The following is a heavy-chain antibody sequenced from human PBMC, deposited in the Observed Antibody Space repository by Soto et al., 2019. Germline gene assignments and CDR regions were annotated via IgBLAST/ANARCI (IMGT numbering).Heavy chain of an antibody. CDR3: GRVVEGATRHTDPDS. Sequence: SETLSLTCTVSGVSIHNSHSFWAWIRQPPGKGLQFIASVYHNGGAHYNSSLKSRVTISVDTANNQASLRMRSLTAADTAFYYCGRVVEGATRHTDPDSWGQGILVTVSS. CDR2: VYHNGGA. D-gene: IGHD2-21*01. CDR1: GVSIHNSHSF. J-gene: IGHJ5*01. V-gene: IGHV4-39*01.